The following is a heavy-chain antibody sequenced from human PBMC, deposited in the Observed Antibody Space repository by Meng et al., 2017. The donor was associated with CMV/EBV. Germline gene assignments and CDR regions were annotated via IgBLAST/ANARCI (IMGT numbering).Heavy chain of an antibody. CDR1: GGSFSGYY. CDR3: ARGVGATGKADY. Sequence: VQLQQRGAGLLKPSETLSLTCAAYGGSFSGYYWSWIRQPPGKGLEWIGEINHSGSTNYNPSLKSRVTISVDTSKNQFSLKLSSVTAADTAVYYCARGVGATGKADYWGQGTLVTVSS. J-gene: IGHJ4*02. CDR2: INHSGST. D-gene: IGHD1-26*01. V-gene: IGHV4-34*01.